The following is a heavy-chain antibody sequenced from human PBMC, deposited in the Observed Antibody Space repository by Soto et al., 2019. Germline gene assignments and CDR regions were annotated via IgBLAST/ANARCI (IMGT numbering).Heavy chain of an antibody. D-gene: IGHD1-26*01. CDR2: ISSSGSTV. CDR1: GFTFRRYE. V-gene: IGHV3-48*03. CDR3: ARVSGFHFDY. Sequence: EVQLVESGGGLVQPGGSLRVSCAASGFTFRRYEMNWVRQAPGKGLEWVSHISSSGSTVYYADSVKGRFTISRDNAENSLYLQMNSLRAEDTAVYYCARVSGFHFDYWGQGTLVTVSS. J-gene: IGHJ4*02.